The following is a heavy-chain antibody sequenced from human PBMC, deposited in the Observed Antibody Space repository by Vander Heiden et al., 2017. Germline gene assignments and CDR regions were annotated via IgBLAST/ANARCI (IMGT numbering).Heavy chain of an antibody. J-gene: IGHJ4*02. D-gene: IGHD3-22*01. V-gene: IGHV1-24*01. CDR3: AAPDSSGYYPRSGFDY. CDR1: GYTLTESS. Sequence: QVQLVQSGAEVKKPGASVKVSCKVSGYTLTESSMHWVRQAPGKGLEWMGGFDPEDGETIYAQKFQGRVTMTEDTSTDTAYMELSSLRSEDTAVYYCAAPDSSGYYPRSGFDYWGQGTLVTVSS. CDR2: FDPEDGET.